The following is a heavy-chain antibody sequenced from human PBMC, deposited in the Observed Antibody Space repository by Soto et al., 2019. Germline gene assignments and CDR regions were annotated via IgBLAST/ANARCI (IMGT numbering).Heavy chain of an antibody. CDR2: IYYSGST. D-gene: IGHD3-3*01. Sequence: PSETRSLTCTVSGGSISSYYWSWIRQPPGKGLEWIGYIYYSGSTNYNPSLKSRVTISVDTSKNQFSLKLSSVTAADTAVYYCARDSPPDFWSGYPDVWGKGTTVTVSS. V-gene: IGHV4-59*01. CDR1: GGSISSYY. J-gene: IGHJ6*04. CDR3: ARDSPPDFWSGYPDV.